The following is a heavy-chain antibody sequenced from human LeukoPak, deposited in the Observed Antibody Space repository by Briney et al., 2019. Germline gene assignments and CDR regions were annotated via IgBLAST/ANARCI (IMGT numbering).Heavy chain of an antibody. CDR3: ARLSTVVVAATGWFDP. CDR2: VNLSGST. D-gene: IGHD2-15*01. J-gene: IGHJ5*02. Sequence: PSETLSLTCAVYGGSFSGYYWSWIRQPPGKGLEWIGEVNLSGSTNYNPSLKSRLTISVDTSKNQFSLKLSSVTAADTAVYYCARLSTVVVAATGWFDPWGQGTLVTVSS. V-gene: IGHV4-34*01. CDR1: GGSFSGYY.